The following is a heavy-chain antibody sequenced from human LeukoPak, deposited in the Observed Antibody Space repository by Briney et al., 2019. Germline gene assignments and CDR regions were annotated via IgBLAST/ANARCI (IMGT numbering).Heavy chain of an antibody. Sequence: GESLKISCRGSGYSFTSHWIGWVRQMPGKGLEWMAIIYAGDSGTRISPSFQGQVTISADQSISPAYLQWSSLKASDTALYYCTRHIAAAGPDYWGQGTLVTVSS. V-gene: IGHV5-51*01. D-gene: IGHD6-13*01. CDR1: GYSFTSHW. CDR2: IYAGDSGT. J-gene: IGHJ4*02. CDR3: TRHIAAAGPDY.